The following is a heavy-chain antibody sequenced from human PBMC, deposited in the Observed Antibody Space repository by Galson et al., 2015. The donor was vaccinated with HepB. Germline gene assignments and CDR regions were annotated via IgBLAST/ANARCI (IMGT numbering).Heavy chain of an antibody. CDR1: GGTLSSYA. V-gene: IGHV1-69*04. Sequence: SVKVSCKASGGTLSSYAISWVRQAPGQGLEWMGRIIPILGIANYAQKLQGRVTITADKSTSTAYMELSSLRSEDTAVYYCARNSGYDRAYYYYGMDVWGQGTTVTVSS. D-gene: IGHD5-12*01. J-gene: IGHJ6*02. CDR2: IIPILGIA. CDR3: ARNSGYDRAYYYYGMDV.